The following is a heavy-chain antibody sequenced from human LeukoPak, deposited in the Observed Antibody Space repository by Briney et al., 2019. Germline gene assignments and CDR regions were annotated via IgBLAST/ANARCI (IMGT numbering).Heavy chain of an antibody. CDR3: ARDGRPLDY. CDR2: IKQDGGEK. V-gene: IGHV3-7*03. CDR1: GITFSSYW. Sequence: PGGSLRLSCADSGITFSSYWMSWVRQAQGKGLEWVANIKQDGGEKYYVDSVKGRFTISRDNAKNSLYLQMNNLRVEDTAVYYCARDGRPLDYWGQGTLVTVSS. J-gene: IGHJ4*02.